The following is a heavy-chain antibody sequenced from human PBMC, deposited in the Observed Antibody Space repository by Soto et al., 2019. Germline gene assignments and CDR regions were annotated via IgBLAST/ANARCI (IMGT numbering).Heavy chain of an antibody. J-gene: IGHJ4*02. Sequence: QVQLVQSGAEVKKPGASVKVSCKASGYTFTSYDINWVRRATGQGLEWMGWMNANSGKPGYAQRFKGRVTMTRNTTISTAYMELSSLRSEDTAVYYCAKVGYDQNIDYWGQGTLVTVSS. V-gene: IGHV1-8*01. CDR1: GYTFTSYD. CDR3: AKVGYDQNIDY. D-gene: IGHD2-2*01. CDR2: MNANSGKP.